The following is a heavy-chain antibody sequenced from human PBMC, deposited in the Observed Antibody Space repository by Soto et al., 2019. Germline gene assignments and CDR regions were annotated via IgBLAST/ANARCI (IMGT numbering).Heavy chain of an antibody. J-gene: IGHJ4*02. Sequence: GGSLRLSCAASGFTFSSYGMHWVRQAPGKGLDWVALTWNDGSNKYYADSVKGRFTISRDNSKNTLYLQMNSLRVEDTALYYCARDMGYSSGHGFDYWGQGTLVPVSS. CDR1: GFTFSSYG. CDR2: TWNDGSNK. V-gene: IGHV3-33*01. D-gene: IGHD6-19*01. CDR3: ARDMGYSSGHGFDY.